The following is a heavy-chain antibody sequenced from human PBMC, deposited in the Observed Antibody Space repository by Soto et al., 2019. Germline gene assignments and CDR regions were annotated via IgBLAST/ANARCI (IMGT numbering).Heavy chain of an antibody. D-gene: IGHD6-13*01. CDR1: GGSISSSTYY. Sequence: QLQLQESGPGLVKPSETLSLTCTVSGGSISSSTYYWGWIRQPPGKGLEWIGSIYYSGSTYYNPSLQSRVTLSVDTSKNQFPPKLRSVPAADTAVYYCARRQSSSWYGLWGQGTLVTVSS. CDR3: ARRQSSSWYGL. J-gene: IGHJ4*02. CDR2: IYYSGST. V-gene: IGHV4-39*01.